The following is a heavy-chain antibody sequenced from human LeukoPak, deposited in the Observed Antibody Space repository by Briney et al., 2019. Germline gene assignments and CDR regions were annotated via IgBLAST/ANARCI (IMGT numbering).Heavy chain of an antibody. J-gene: IGHJ3*02. D-gene: IGHD6-13*01. V-gene: IGHV1-18*01. CDR3: ARTAESYSSSWSRFYDAFDI. Sequence: HVASVKVSCKASGYTFTSYGISWVRQAPGQGLEWMGWISAYNGNTNYAQKLQGRVTMTTDTSTSTAYMELRSLRSDDTAVYYCARTAESYSSSWSRFYDAFDIWGQGTMVTVSS. CDR1: GYTFTSYG. CDR2: ISAYNGNT.